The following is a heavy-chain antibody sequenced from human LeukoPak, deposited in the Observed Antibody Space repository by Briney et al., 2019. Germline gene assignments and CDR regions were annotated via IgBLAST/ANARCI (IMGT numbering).Heavy chain of an antibody. CDR2: ISAYNGNT. J-gene: IGHJ4*02. V-gene: IGHV1-18*01. D-gene: IGHD3-22*01. CDR3: ARGRSRYYDSSGYYRHFDY. Sequence: EASVKVSCKASGYTFTSYGISWVRQAPGQGLEWMGWISAYNGNTNYAQKLQGRVTMTTDTSTSTAYMELRSLRSDDAAVYYCARGRSRYYDSSGYYRHFDYWGQGTLVTVSS. CDR1: GYTFTSYG.